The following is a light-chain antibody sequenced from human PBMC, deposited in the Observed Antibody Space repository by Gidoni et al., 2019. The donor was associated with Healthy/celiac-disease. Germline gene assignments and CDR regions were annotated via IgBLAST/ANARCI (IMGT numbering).Light chain of an antibody. J-gene: IGKJ1*01. V-gene: IGKV3-11*01. CDR1: QSVSSY. CDR2: DAS. Sequence: EIVLTQSPATLSLSPGERATLSCRASQSVSSYLAWYQQKPGQAPRLLIYDASNRATGIPARFSGSGSGTDFTLTISSLDPEDFAVYYCQQRSNWPTFXXXTKVEIK. CDR3: QQRSNWPT.